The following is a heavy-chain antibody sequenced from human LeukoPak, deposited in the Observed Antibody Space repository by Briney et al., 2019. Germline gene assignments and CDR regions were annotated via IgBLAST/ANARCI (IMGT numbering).Heavy chain of an antibody. CDR2: MNPNSGNT. Sequence: GASLKVSCKASGDTFTSYDINWVRHATGQGLEWRGWMNPNSGNTGYAQKFQGRVTMTRNTSISTDYMELSSLSSADADVYYCARGIEPPDYWGQGTLVTVSS. CDR3: ARGIEPPDY. J-gene: IGHJ4*02. V-gene: IGHV1-8*01. CDR1: GDTFTSYD. D-gene: IGHD1-14*01.